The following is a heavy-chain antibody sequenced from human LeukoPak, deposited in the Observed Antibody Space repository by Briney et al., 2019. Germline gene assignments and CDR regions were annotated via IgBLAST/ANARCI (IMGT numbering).Heavy chain of an antibody. Sequence: GGSLRLSCAASGFTFSSYSMNWVRQAPGKGLEWVSSISSSSSYIYYADSVKGRFIISRDNAKNSLYLQMNSLRAEDTAVYYCASRYCSGGSCYFEFGYYYGMDVWGKGTTVTVSS. CDR3: ASRYCSGGSCYFEFGYYYGMDV. D-gene: IGHD2-15*01. CDR2: ISSSSSYI. CDR1: GFTFSSYS. V-gene: IGHV3-21*01. J-gene: IGHJ6*04.